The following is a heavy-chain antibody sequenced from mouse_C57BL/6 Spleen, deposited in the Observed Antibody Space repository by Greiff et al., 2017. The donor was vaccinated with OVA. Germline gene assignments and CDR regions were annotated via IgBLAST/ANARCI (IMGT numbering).Heavy chain of an antibody. V-gene: IGHV5-9-1*02. CDR2: ISSGGDYI. CDR3: TRDGSSYQRYFDV. D-gene: IGHD1-1*01. CDR1: GFTFSSYA. Sequence: DVMLVESGEGLVKPGGSLKLSCAASGFTFSSYAMSWVRQTPEKRLEWVAYISSGGDYIYYADTVKGRFTISRDNARNTLYLQMSSLKSEDTAMYYCTRDGSSYQRYFDVWGTGTTVTVSS. J-gene: IGHJ1*03.